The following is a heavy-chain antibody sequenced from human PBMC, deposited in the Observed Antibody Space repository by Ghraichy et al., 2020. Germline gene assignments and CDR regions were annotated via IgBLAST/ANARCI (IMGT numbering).Heavy chain of an antibody. J-gene: IGHJ4*02. D-gene: IGHD5-18*01. CDR2: IIPNLGIA. V-gene: IGHV1-69*02. CDR3: AREVDTAMVSQYYFDY. Sequence: SVKVSCKASGCTFSGYNIRWVRRAPGQGLEWMGRIIPNLGIANYTQNFQGRVTITTDKSTSTAYMELSSLRSEDTAVYYCAREVDTAMVSQYYFDYWGQGTRVNVSS. CDR1: GCTFSGYN.